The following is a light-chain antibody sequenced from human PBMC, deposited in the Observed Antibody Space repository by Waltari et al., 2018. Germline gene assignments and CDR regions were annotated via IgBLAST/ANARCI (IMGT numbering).Light chain of an antibody. J-gene: IGKJ5*01. CDR1: QSVSSY. Sequence: EIVLTQSPATLSLSPGERATFSCRASQSVSSYFAWYQHKPGQAPRLLIYDASNRATGIPARCSGSGSGTNFTLTISSLEPEDFAVYYCQQRSNWPITFGPGTRLEIK. CDR3: QQRSNWPIT. V-gene: IGKV3-11*01. CDR2: DAS.